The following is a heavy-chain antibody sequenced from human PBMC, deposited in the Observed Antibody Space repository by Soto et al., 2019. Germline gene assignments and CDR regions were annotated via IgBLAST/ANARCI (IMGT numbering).Heavy chain of an antibody. J-gene: IGHJ5*02. V-gene: IGHV1-2*04. Sequence: QVQLVQSGAEVKKPGASVKVSCKASGYTFTGYYMHWVRQAPGQGLEWMGWINPNSGGTNYAQKFQGWVTMTRDTSISTAYMELSRLRSDDTAVYYCARGLLGYCSGGSCYSSDWFDPGGQGTLVTVSS. CDR2: INPNSGGT. D-gene: IGHD2-15*01. CDR3: ARGLLGYCSGGSCYSSDWFDP. CDR1: GYTFTGYY.